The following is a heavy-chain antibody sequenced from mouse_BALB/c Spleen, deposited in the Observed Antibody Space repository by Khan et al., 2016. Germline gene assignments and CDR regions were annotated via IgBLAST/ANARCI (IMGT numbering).Heavy chain of an antibody. D-gene: IGHD2-3*01. CDR1: DYTFTTYW. Sequence: QVQLQQPGAELAKPGASVKLSCKASDYTFTTYWMHWVKQRPGQGLEWIGEIDPSDNYTNYTQNFKGKATLTVDKSSSTAYMQLSSLTSEDSAVYYCVSIYDGYAWFVYWGQGTLVTVSA. V-gene: IGHV1-69*02. CDR2: IDPSDNYT. CDR3: VSIYDGYAWFVY. J-gene: IGHJ3*01.